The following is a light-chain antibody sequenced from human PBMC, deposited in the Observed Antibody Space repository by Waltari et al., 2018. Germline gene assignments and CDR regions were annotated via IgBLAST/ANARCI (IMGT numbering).Light chain of an antibody. CDR3: LQDYTYPFT. CDR2: AAR. CDR1: QGVRIA. V-gene: IGKV1-6*01. Sequence: AIQMTQSPSSLSASVGDRVIISCRASQGVRIAVGWYQQKAGKAPKLLIYAARSLQSGVPSRFSGSGSGTDFTLSISSLQPEDVATYYCLQDYTYPFTFGGGTKVEIK. J-gene: IGKJ4*01.